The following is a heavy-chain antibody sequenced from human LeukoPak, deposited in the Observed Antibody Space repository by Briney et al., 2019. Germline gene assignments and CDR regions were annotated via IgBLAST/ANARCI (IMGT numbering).Heavy chain of an antibody. Sequence: SSGTLSLTCAVSGGSISTSKWWSCVRQPPGKGLEWLGEISHSGSANHNPSLKSRVTISVDTSKNQFSLKLSSVTAADTAVYYCARGARAGYNLEPFDYWGQGALVTVSS. J-gene: IGHJ4*02. CDR3: ARGARAGYNLEPFDY. CDR1: GGSISTSKW. CDR2: ISHSGSA. D-gene: IGHD5-24*01. V-gene: IGHV4-4*02.